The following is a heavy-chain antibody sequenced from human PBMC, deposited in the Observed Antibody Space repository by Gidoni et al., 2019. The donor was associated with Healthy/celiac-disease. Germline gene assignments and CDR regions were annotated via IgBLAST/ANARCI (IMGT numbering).Heavy chain of an antibody. J-gene: IGHJ4*02. Sequence: EVQLVQSGAEVKKPGATVKISCKVSGYTFTDYYMPWVQQAPGKGLEWMGLVDPEDGETIYAEKFQGRVTITADTSTDTAYMELSSLRSEDTAVYYCATTPTYYDFWSGYHRDQTIGDYWGQGTLVTVSS. CDR2: VDPEDGET. D-gene: IGHD3-3*01. CDR1: GYTFTDYY. V-gene: IGHV1-69-2*01. CDR3: ATTPTYYDFWSGYHRDQTIGDY.